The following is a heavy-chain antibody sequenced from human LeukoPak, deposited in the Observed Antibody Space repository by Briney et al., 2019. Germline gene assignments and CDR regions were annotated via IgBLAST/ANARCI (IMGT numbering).Heavy chain of an antibody. Sequence: ASVKVSCKASGYTFTSYYIHWVRQAPGQGLEWMGIINPSGGSTSYAQKFQGRVTMTRDTSTSTVYMELSSLRSEGTAVYYCARKGEGYYYDSSGYYSTSYFDYWGQGTLVTVSS. CDR2: INPSGGST. D-gene: IGHD3-22*01. J-gene: IGHJ4*02. V-gene: IGHV1-46*01. CDR1: GYTFTSYY. CDR3: ARKGEGYYYDSSGYYSTSYFDY.